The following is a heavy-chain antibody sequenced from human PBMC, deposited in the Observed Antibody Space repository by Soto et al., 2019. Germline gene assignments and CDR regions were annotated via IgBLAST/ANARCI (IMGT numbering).Heavy chain of an antibody. CDR1: GYTFTSYG. Sequence: QVQLVQSGAEVKKPGASVKVSCKASGYTFTSYGISWVRQAPGQGLEWMGWISAYNGNANYAQKFQGRVTMTTDTSTSTDYMELGSLRSDDAAVYFCARDYGGNPYYYYFGMDVWGQGTTVTVSS. J-gene: IGHJ6*02. CDR2: ISAYNGNA. CDR3: ARDYGGNPYYYYFGMDV. V-gene: IGHV1-18*04. D-gene: IGHD4-17*01.